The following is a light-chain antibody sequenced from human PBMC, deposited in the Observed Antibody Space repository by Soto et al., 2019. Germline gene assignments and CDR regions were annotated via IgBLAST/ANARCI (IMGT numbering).Light chain of an antibody. CDR1: QSVRSNQ. Sequence: EIVLTQSPGTLSLSPGERATLSCRASQSVRSNQLAWYQQKSGQAPRLLIYDASSRATGIPDRFSGSGSGTDFTLTISRLEPEDFVVYYCQQYGSSPVTFGQGTKLEIK. V-gene: IGKV3-20*01. J-gene: IGKJ2*01. CDR2: DAS. CDR3: QQYGSSPVT.